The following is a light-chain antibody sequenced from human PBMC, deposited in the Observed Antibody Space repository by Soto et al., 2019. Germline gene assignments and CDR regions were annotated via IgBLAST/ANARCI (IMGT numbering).Light chain of an antibody. CDR2: DAS. V-gene: IGKV1-33*01. J-gene: IGKJ5*01. CDR3: QQYADLPIT. Sequence: DIQMTQSPSSLSASVVDIVTITCQASHDISNYLSWYQQKPGKAPNLLIYDASNLETGVPSRFSGSDSGTDFTITISSLQPEDIATYYCQQYADLPITFGQGTDWRL. CDR1: HDISNY.